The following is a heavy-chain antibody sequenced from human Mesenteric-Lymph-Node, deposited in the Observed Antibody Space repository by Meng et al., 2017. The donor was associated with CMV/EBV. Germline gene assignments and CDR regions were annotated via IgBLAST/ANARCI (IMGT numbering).Heavy chain of an antibody. CDR3: VRDILTAAGPLDS. V-gene: IGHV3-30*04. J-gene: IGHJ4*02. Sequence: AVSGFSCSSDAMYWVRQNPGEGLGGVAVISYDGRNKCYADSVKGRFTISRDTSKNTLYLEMNSLRAEDTAVYYCVRDILTAAGPLDSWGQGTLVTVSS. CDR1: GFSCSSDA. CDR2: ISYDGRNK. D-gene: IGHD6-13*01.